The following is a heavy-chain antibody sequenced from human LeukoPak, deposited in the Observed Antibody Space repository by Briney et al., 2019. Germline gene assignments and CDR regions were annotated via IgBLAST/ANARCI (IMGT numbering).Heavy chain of an antibody. CDR1: GGSISSYY. CDR2: IYYSGST. J-gene: IGHJ4*02. CDR3: ARASEQDLGGYDYFDY. V-gene: IGHV4-59*01. D-gene: IGHD5-12*01. Sequence: SETLSLTCTVSGGSISSYYWSWIRQPPGKGLGWIGYIYYSGSTNYNPSLKSRVTISVDTSKNQFSLKLSSVTAADTAVYYCARASEQDLGGYDYFDYWGQGTLVTVSS.